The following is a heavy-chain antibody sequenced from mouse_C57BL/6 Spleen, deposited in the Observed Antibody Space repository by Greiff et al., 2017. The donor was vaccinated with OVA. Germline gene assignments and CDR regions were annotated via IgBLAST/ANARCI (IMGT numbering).Heavy chain of an antibody. J-gene: IGHJ2*01. CDR3: ASGYYDYDFDY. V-gene: IGHV1-80*01. CDR1: GYAFSSYW. D-gene: IGHD2-4*01. Sequence: QVQLQQSGAELVKPGASVKISCKASGYAFSSYWMNWVKQRPGRGLEWIGQIYPGDGDTNYNGTFKGKATLTADKSSSTAYMQLSSLTSEDSAVSFCASGYYDYDFDYWGQGTTLTVSS. CDR2: IYPGDGDT.